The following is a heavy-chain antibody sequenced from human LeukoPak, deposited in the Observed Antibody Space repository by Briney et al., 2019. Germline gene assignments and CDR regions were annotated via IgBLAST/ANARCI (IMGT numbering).Heavy chain of an antibody. CDR1: GFTFRTYG. CDR2: IRYDGSDK. J-gene: IGHJ3*01. CDR3: AKRADYYDSSRALYDAFDL. D-gene: IGHD3-16*01. Sequence: PGESLTLPCAASGFTFRTYGMLWLRQAPGKGLEWVTFIRYDGSDKYYADSVKGRFTSPRDNSENTLFLQMNSLRVEDTAVYYCAKRADYYDSSRALYDAFDLWGQGTMVTVSS. V-gene: IGHV3-30*02.